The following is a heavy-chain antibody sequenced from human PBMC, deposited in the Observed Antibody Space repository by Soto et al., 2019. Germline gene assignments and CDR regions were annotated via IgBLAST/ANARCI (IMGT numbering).Heavy chain of an antibody. Sequence: GSLRLSYAASGFTFSSYAMSWVRQAPGKGLEWVSAISGSGGNTYYADSVRGRFATSRDNSENTLYLQMSSLRAEDTAVYYCAKQQMGVIRALDYWGQGTLGTVSS. CDR3: AKQQMGVIRALDY. CDR2: ISGSGGNT. J-gene: IGHJ4*02. D-gene: IGHD1-26*01. V-gene: IGHV3-23*01. CDR1: GFTFSSYA.